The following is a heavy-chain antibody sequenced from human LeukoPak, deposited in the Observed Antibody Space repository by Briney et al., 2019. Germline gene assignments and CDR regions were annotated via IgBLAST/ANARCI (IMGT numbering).Heavy chain of an antibody. CDR2: INAGNGNT. J-gene: IGHJ6*02. D-gene: IGHD6-13*01. CDR3: ARDIGYKSSWRYYYYGMDV. Sequence: ASVKVSCKASGYTFTSYAMHWVRQAPGQRLEWMGWINAGNGNTKYSQKFQGRVTITRDTSASTAYMELSSLRSEDTAVYYCARDIGYKSSWRYYYYGMDVWGQGTMVTVSS. CDR1: GYTFTSYA. V-gene: IGHV1-3*01.